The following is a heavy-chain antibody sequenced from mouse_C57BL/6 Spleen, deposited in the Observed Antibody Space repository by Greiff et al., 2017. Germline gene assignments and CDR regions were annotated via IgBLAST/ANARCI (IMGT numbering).Heavy chain of an antibody. CDR2: IDPSDRET. CDR1: GYTFTSYW. CDR3: ARRVYYGSSYYFDY. Sequence: VQLQQPGAELVRPGSSVKLSCKASGYTFTSYWMHWVKQRPIQGLAWIGNIDPSDRETHYNQKFKDKATLTVDKSSSTAYMQLSSLTSEDSAVYYCARRVYYGSSYYFDYWGQGTTLTVSS. J-gene: IGHJ2*01. D-gene: IGHD1-1*01. V-gene: IGHV1-52*01.